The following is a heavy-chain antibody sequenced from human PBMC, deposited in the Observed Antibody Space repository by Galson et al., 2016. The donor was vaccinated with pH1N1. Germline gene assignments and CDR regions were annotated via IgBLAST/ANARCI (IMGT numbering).Heavy chain of an antibody. V-gene: IGHV3-7*03. Sequence: SLRLSCAGSGLTFSGHWMNWVRQAPGKGLEWVASIKQDGSEIYYVDSVKGRFTISRDNAKNSQYLQMNSLRAEDTAVYYCARAMAGPDSYWGQGTLVTVSS. CDR3: ARAMAGPDSY. D-gene: IGHD6-19*01. CDR1: GLTFSGHW. J-gene: IGHJ4*02. CDR2: IKQDGSEI.